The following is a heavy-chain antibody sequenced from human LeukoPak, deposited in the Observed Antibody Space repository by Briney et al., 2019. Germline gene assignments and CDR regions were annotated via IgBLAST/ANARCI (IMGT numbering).Heavy chain of an antibody. D-gene: IGHD6-13*01. CDR1: GYTFTGYY. V-gene: IGHV1-2*02. CDR3: ARDGPTAAGEDNLDY. J-gene: IGHJ4*02. Sequence: ASVKVSCKASGYTFTGYYMHWVRQAPGQGLEWMGWINPNSGGTNYAQKFQDRVTMTTDTSTSTAFLELRSLTSDDTARFYCARDGPTAAGEDNLDYWGQGTLVTVSS. CDR2: INPNSGGT.